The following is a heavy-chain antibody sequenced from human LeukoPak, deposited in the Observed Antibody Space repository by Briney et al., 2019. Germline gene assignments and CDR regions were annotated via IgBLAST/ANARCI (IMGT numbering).Heavy chain of an antibody. V-gene: IGHV3-33*01. CDR3: ARDFGVTNYHFDY. D-gene: IGHD3-16*01. CDR1: GFTFSSYG. CDR2: ILSDGSKE. Sequence: GGSLRLSCAASGFTFSSYGMHWVRQAPGKGLEWVAVILSDGSKEFYTDSVKGRFTISRDNSKNTLYLQMNSLRAEDTAVYYCARDFGVTNYHFDYWGQGTLVTVSS. J-gene: IGHJ4*02.